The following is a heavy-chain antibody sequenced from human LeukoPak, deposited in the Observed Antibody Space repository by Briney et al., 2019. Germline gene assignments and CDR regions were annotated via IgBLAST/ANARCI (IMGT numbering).Heavy chain of an antibody. Sequence: SETLSLTCAVYGGSFSGYYWSWIRQHPGKGLEWIGYIYYSGSTNYNPSLKSRVTISVDTSKNQFSLKLTSATAADTAVYYCARSSDGYKYDYWGQGTLVTVSS. CDR1: GGSFSGYY. CDR3: ARSSDGYKYDY. J-gene: IGHJ4*02. D-gene: IGHD5-24*01. CDR2: IYYSGST. V-gene: IGHV4-34*09.